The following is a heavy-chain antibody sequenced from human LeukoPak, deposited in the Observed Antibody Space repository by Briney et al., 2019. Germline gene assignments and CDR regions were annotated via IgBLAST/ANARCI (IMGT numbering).Heavy chain of an antibody. Sequence: SETLPLTCAVYDGSFSGSYCTWIRQPPGKGLEWIGEINHSGSANYNPSLKSRVTILLDTSKNQFSLNLSSVTAADTAVYYCARPRQQLVPGAFDIWGQGTMVTVSS. CDR3: ARPRQQLVPGAFDI. D-gene: IGHD6-13*01. J-gene: IGHJ3*02. CDR1: DGSFSGSY. V-gene: IGHV4-34*01. CDR2: INHSGSA.